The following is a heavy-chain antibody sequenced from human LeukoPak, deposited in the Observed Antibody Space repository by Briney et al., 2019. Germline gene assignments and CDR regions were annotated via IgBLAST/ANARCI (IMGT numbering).Heavy chain of an antibody. Sequence: GESLKISCKGSGYRFTSYWIGWVRPMPGKGLGWMGIIYPGDSDTRYSPSFQGQVTISADKSISTAYLQWSSLKASDTAMYYCARADRATSHFDYWGQGTLVTVSS. D-gene: IGHD1-1*01. CDR2: IYPGDSDT. CDR3: ARADRATSHFDY. J-gene: IGHJ4*02. CDR1: GYRFTSYW. V-gene: IGHV5-51*01.